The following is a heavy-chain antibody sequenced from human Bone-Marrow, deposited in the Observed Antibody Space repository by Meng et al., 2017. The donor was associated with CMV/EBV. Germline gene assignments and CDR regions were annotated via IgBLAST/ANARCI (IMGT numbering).Heavy chain of an antibody. CDR3: ARADDYDSSGYHPDAFDI. CDR2: ISSSGSTI. CDR1: GFTFSDYY. V-gene: IGHV3-11*04. Sequence: GESLKISCAASGFTFSDYYMSWIRQAPGKGLEWVSYISSSGSTIYYADSVKGRFTISRDNAKNSLYLQMNSLRAEDTAVYYCARADDYDSSGYHPDAFDICGQGTMVTVSS. J-gene: IGHJ3*02. D-gene: IGHD3-22*01.